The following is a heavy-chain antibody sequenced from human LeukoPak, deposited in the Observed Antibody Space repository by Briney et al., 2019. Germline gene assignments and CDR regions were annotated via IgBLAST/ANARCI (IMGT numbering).Heavy chain of an antibody. V-gene: IGHV3-48*01. CDR2: IDSSSGTI. CDR3: AKDTTMDPRRFDY. CDR1: GFTFSSYS. Sequence: GGSLRLSCAASGFTFSSYSMNWVRQAPGKGLEWVSYIDSSSGTIYYADSVKGRFTISRDSAKNSLYLQMNSLRAEDTAVYYCAKDTTMDPRRFDYWGQGTLVTVSS. J-gene: IGHJ4*02. D-gene: IGHD5-18*01.